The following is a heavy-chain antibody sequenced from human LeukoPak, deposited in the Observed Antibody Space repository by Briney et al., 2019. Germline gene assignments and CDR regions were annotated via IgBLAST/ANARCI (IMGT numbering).Heavy chain of an antibody. V-gene: IGHV3-21*01. J-gene: IGHJ4*02. Sequence: AGGSLRLSCAASGFSFSTYYVNWVRQAPGKGLEWVACISSGSTYIFHADSVRGRFAVSRDNAKNSLYLQMNSLRADDTAVYYCVRENHGSFDYWGQGTLVTVSS. CDR3: VRENHGSFDY. CDR2: ISSGSTYI. D-gene: IGHD1-14*01. CDR1: GFSFSTYY.